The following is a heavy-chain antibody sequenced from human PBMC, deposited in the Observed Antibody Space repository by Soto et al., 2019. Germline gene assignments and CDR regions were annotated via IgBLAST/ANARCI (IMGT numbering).Heavy chain of an antibody. J-gene: IGHJ6*02. V-gene: IGHV1-69*01. CDR2: IIPIFGTA. CDR1: GGTFSSYA. D-gene: IGHD3-10*01. Sequence: QVQLVQSGAEVKKPGSSVKVSCKASGGTFSSYAISWVRQAPGQGLEWMGGIIPIFGTANYAQKFQGRVTFNADESTSTAYMELSSLRSGDTAVYYCARVGRWLQETRGGMDVWGQGTTVTVSS. CDR3: ARVGRWLQETRGGMDV.